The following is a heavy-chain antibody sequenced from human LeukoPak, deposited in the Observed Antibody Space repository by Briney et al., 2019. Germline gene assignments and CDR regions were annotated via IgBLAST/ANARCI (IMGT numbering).Heavy chain of an antibody. CDR3: ARDRTHRYSGSFNGGLHAFDI. V-gene: IGHV4-39*07. J-gene: IGHJ3*02. CDR2: IYYSGST. D-gene: IGHD1-26*01. CDR1: GGSISSSSYY. Sequence: SETLSLTCIVSGGSISSSSYYWGWIRQPPGKGLEWIGSIYYSGSTYYNPSLKSRVTISVDTSKNQFSPKLSSVTAADTAVYYCARDRTHRYSGSFNGGLHAFDIWGQGTMVTVSS.